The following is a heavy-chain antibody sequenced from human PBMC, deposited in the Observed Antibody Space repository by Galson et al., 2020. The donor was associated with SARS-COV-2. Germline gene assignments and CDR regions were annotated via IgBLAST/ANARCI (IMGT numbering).Heavy chain of an antibody. V-gene: IGHV3-48*03. J-gene: IGHJ3*01. Sequence: GGSLRLSCEASGSSFSSHEMSWVRQAPGKGLEWLSYIGRSGSTKYFADSVKGRFTISRDNARNSLNLQMNILRAEDTAVYYCARGVMTAPDAFDLWGQGTMVTISS. CDR3: ARGVMTAPDAFDL. D-gene: IGHD2-21*01. CDR2: IGRSGSTK. CDR1: GSSFSSHE.